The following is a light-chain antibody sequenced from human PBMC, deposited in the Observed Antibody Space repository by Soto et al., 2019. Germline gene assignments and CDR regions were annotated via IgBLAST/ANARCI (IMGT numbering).Light chain of an antibody. J-gene: IGLJ3*02. CDR1: SSDVGGYNY. V-gene: IGLV2-14*01. CDR2: DVS. Sequence: QSVLTQPASVSGSPGQSINISCTGTSSDVGGYNYVSWYQQHPGKAPKLMIYDVSNRPSGVSNRFSGSKSGNTASLTISGLQAEDEADYYCSSYTSSSPWVFGGGTKLTVL. CDR3: SSYTSSSPWV.